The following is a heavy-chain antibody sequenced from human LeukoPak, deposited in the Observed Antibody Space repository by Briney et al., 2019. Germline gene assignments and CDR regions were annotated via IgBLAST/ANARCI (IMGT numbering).Heavy chain of an antibody. J-gene: IGHJ4*02. CDR2: INPNSGGT. Sequence: ASVKVSCKASGYTFTGYYMHWVRQAPGQGLEWMGRINPNSGGTNYAQRFQGRVTMTRHTSISTAYMELSRLRSDDTAVYYCARVSILTGYYKGDYWGQGTLVTVSS. CDR3: ARVSILTGYYKGDY. V-gene: IGHV1-2*06. CDR1: GYTFTGYY. D-gene: IGHD3-9*01.